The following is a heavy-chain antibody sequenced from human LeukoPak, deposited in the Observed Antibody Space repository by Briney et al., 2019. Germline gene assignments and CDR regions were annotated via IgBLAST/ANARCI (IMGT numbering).Heavy chain of an antibody. CDR2: INPNSGGT. Sequence: ASVKVSCKASGYTFTGYYMHWVRQAPGQGLEWMGWINPNSGGTNYAQKFQGRVTMTRDTSISTAYMELSSLRSEDTAVYYCATGKPRDYYDSSGYYWNGFDYWGQGTLVTVSS. J-gene: IGHJ4*02. V-gene: IGHV1-2*02. CDR3: ATGKPRDYYDSSGYYWNGFDY. CDR1: GYTFTGYY. D-gene: IGHD3-22*01.